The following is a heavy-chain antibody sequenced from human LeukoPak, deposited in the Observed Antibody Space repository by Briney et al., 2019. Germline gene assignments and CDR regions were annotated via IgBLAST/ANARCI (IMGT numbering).Heavy chain of an antibody. J-gene: IGHJ4*02. CDR3: ARPDYDDSSGPFDY. D-gene: IGHD3-22*01. Sequence: GGSLRLSCAASGFTLSSYSMGWVRPAPGEGLEWVSSISSSSAYIYCAESMKGRISISRDNTKNSLSLQMNSLRAEDTAVYFCARPDYDDSSGPFDYWGPGTLVTVSS. CDR1: GFTLSSYS. V-gene: IGHV3-21*01. CDR2: ISSSSAYI.